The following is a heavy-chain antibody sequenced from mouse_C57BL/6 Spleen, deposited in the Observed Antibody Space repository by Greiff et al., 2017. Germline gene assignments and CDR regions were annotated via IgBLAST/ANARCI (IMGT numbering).Heavy chain of an antibody. CDR2: IYPSDSET. J-gene: IGHJ2*01. Sequence: QVQLQQPGAELVRPGSSVKLSCKASGYTFPSYWMDWVKQRPGQGLEWIGNIYPSDSETHYNQQFKDKATLTVDKSSSTAYMQLSSLTSEDSAVYDCARGRWLLPFDYWGQGTTLTVSS. CDR3: ARGRWLLPFDY. D-gene: IGHD2-3*01. V-gene: IGHV1-61*01. CDR1: GYTFPSYW.